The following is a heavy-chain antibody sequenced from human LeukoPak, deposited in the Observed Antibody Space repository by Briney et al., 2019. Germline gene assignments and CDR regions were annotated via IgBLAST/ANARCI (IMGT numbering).Heavy chain of an antibody. CDR2: INAANENT. CDR1: GDIFSEFV. Sequence: RASATVSCKASGDIFSEFVIHWVRQAPGERVEWMGWINAANENTKYSQKFLGRITIITDTSAETAFMELSGLTPEDTAVYFCARGHIFSPWNEGLDYWGQGSLVTVSS. CDR3: ARGHIFSPWNEGLDY. J-gene: IGHJ4*02. D-gene: IGHD3-3*02. V-gene: IGHV1-3*01.